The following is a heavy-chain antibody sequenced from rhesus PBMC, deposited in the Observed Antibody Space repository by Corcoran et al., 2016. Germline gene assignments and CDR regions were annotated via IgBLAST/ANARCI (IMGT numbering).Heavy chain of an antibody. D-gene: IGHD3-3*01. J-gene: IGHJ4*01. CDR2: INGNSGST. CDR1: GGSFSSYW. Sequence: QVQLQESGPGLVKPSETLSLTCAVSGGSFSSYWWSWIRQPTGKGLEWIGEINGNSGSTNYNPSLKSRVTISKDASKNQFSLKLSSVTAADTAVYYCARYSRLQYLDLLTRDYWGQGVLVTVSS. CDR3: ARYSRLQYLDLLTRDY. V-gene: IGHV4-80*01.